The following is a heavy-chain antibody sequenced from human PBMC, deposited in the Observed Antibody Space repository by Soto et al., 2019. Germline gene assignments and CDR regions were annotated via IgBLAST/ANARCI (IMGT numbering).Heavy chain of an antibody. V-gene: IGHV4-31*03. CDR2: IYYSGST. CDR1: GGSISSGGYY. J-gene: IGHJ3*02. Sequence: PSETLSLTCTVSGGSISSGGYYWSWIRQHPGKGLEWIGYIYYSGSTYYNPSLKSRVTISVDTSKNQFSLKLSSVTAADTAVYYCARDRQLYYDFWSGYYLDAFDIWGQGTMVTVS. D-gene: IGHD3-3*01. CDR3: ARDRQLYYDFWSGYYLDAFDI.